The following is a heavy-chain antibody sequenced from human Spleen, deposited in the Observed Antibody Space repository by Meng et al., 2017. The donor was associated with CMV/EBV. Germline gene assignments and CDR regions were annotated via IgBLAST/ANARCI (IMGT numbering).Heavy chain of an antibody. V-gene: IGHV4-34*01. D-gene: IGHD3-22*01. CDR3: ARGYYYDSSGYYPNWFDP. Sequence: QVQLKQWGAGLLKPSETLSLTCAVYGGSFSGYYWSWIRQPPGKGLEWIGEINHSGSTNYNPSLKSRVTISVDTSKNQFSLKLSSVTAADTAVYYCARGYYYDSSGYYPNWFDPWGQGTLVTVSS. CDR2: INHSGST. J-gene: IGHJ5*02. CDR1: GGSFSGYY.